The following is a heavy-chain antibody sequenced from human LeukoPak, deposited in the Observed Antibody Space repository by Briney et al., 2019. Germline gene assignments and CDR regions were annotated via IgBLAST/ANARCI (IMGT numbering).Heavy chain of an antibody. CDR2: IYYSGST. Sequence: SETLSLTCTVSGGSISSYYWSWIRQPPGKGLEWIGYIYYSGSTNYNPSLKSRVTISVDTSKNQFSLKLSSVTAADTAVYYCARVADVSYYDFWSGYLDYYMDVWGKGTTVTVS. CDR1: GGSISSYY. CDR3: ARVADVSYYDFWSGYLDYYMDV. V-gene: IGHV4-59*01. D-gene: IGHD3-3*01. J-gene: IGHJ6*03.